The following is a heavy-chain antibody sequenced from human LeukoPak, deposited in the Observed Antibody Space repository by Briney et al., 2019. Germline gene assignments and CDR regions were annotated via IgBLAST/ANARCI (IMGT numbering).Heavy chain of an antibody. D-gene: IGHD2-2*01. CDR3: ARDQGIVVVPAALGYFDY. Sequence: SVKVSCKASGGTFSSYAISWVRQAPGQGLEWMGRIIPILGIANYAQKFQGRVTITADKSTSTAYMELSSLRSDDTAVYYSARDQGIVVVPAALGYFDYWGQGTLVTVSS. CDR2: IIPILGIA. J-gene: IGHJ4*02. V-gene: IGHV1-69*04. CDR1: GGTFSSYA.